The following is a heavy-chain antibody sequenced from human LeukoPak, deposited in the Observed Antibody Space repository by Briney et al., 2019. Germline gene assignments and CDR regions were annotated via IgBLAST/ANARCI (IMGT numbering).Heavy chain of an antibody. CDR2: INTDSGVT. J-gene: IGHJ4*02. D-gene: IGHD5/OR15-5a*01. CDR3: AREVAVSSTKRFDY. CDR1: GNTFTDSY. V-gene: IGHV1-2*02. Sequence: GASVKVSCKASGNTFTDSYMHWVRQAPGQGLDWMGLINTDSGVTHYAQKFQGRVTMTRDTSITTVYMELSGLGSDDSALYYCAREVAVSSTKRFDYWGQGTLVTVSS.